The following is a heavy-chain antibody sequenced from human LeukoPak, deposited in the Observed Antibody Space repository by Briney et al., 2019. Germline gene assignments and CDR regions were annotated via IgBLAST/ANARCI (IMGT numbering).Heavy chain of an antibody. D-gene: IGHD2-2*01. CDR2: IWYDGNKK. Sequence: PGGSLRLSWAASGFTFSSYAMHWVRQAPGKGLEWVALIWYDGNKKYFEDSVKGRFTISRDNSKNALYLQMSSLRAEDTAVYYCVKAGYSSTRCYGNYWGQGTLVTVSS. CDR1: GFTFSSYA. J-gene: IGHJ4*02. V-gene: IGHV3-30*02. CDR3: VKAGYSSTRCYGNY.